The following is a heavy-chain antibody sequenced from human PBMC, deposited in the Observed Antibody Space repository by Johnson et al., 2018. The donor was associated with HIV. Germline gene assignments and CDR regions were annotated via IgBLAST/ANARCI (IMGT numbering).Heavy chain of an antibody. V-gene: IGHV3-15*01. D-gene: IGHD1-26*01. Sequence: EVQLVESGGGLVQPGGSLRLSCAASGFTFSSYWMSWVRQAPGKGLEWVGRVKSKNDGGTTEYGAPVKGRFTISRDESKNMMYLQMNSLKTEDTAVYYCAKYGGHGTYFSAFEIWGQGTKVTVAS. CDR2: VKSKNDGGTT. J-gene: IGHJ3*02. CDR3: AKYGGHGTYFSAFEI. CDR1: GFTFSSYW.